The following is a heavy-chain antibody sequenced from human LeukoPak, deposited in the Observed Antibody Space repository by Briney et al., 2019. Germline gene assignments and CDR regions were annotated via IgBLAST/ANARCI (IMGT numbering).Heavy chain of an antibody. D-gene: IGHD1-26*01. CDR1: GFTFNDYG. V-gene: IGHV3-20*04. CDR2: INWNGDRT. Sequence: GGSLRLSCAASGFTFNDYGMSWVRQAPGKVLEWVSGINWNGDRTGYADSEKGRFTISRDNAKNSLYLQMNSLRAEDTALYYCARDRGSYFSYGMDVWGQGTTVTVSS. J-gene: IGHJ6*02. CDR3: ARDRGSYFSYGMDV.